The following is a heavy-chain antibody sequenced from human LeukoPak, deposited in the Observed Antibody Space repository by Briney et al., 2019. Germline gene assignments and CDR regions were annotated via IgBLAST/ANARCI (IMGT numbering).Heavy chain of an antibody. CDR1: GGSFSGYY. CDR2: INHSGST. V-gene: IGHV4-34*01. D-gene: IGHD5-18*01. CDR3: ARRRGYSYGYRGGWFDP. J-gene: IGHJ5*02. Sequence: PSETLSLTCAVYGGSFSGYYWSWLRQPPGKGLEWIGEINHSGSTNYNPSLKSRVTISVDTSKNQFSLKLSSVTAADTAVYYCARRRGYSYGYRGGWFDPWGQGTLVTVSS.